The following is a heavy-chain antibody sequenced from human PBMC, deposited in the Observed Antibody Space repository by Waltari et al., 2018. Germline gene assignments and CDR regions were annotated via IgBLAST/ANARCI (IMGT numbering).Heavy chain of an antibody. CDR1: GFTFDDYA. D-gene: IGHD6-6*01. V-gene: IGHV3-9*01. CDR3: AKDMGSSSPAWYYYGMDV. CDR2: ISWNSGSI. J-gene: IGHJ6*02. Sequence: EVQLVESGGGLVQPGRSLRLFCAASGFTFDDYAMHWIRQAPGTGLEWVSGISWNSGSIGYADSVKGRFTISRDNAKNSLYLQMNSLRAEDTALYYCAKDMGSSSPAWYYYGMDVWGQGTTVTVSS.